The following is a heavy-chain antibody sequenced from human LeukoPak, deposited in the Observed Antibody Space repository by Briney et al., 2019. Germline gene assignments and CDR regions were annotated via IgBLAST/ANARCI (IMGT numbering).Heavy chain of an antibody. Sequence: GGSLRLSCAASGFTVSSNYMSWVRQAPGKGLEWVSVIYSGGSTYYADPVRGRVPISRDNSRNTLFLEINSLRPEDTAVYFCARAAVVTGSLDLWGRGTLVTVSS. D-gene: IGHD2-21*02. CDR1: GFTVSSNY. J-gene: IGHJ2*01. CDR3: ARAAVVTGSLDL. CDR2: IYSGGST. V-gene: IGHV3-53*05.